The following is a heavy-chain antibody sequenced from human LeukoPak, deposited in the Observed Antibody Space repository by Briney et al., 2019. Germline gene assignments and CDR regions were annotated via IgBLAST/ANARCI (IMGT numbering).Heavy chain of an antibody. CDR1: GFPFSSYG. J-gene: IGHJ4*02. CDR2: IWYDGSNK. V-gene: IGHV3-33*01. CDR3: ARVKGYSYGPFDY. D-gene: IGHD5-18*01. Sequence: GALRLSCAASGFPFSSYGMHWVRQAPGKGLEWVAVIWYDGSNKYYADSVKGRFTISRDNSKNTLYLQMNSLRAEDTAVYYCARVKGYSYGPFDYWGQGTLVTVSS.